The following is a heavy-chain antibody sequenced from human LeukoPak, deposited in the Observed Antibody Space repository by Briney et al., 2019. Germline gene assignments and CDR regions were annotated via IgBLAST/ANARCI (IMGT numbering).Heavy chain of an antibody. CDR1: AGSINTYF. J-gene: IGHJ4*02. CDR3: ARGTELTRTSGHYSFDY. D-gene: IGHD1-7*01. CDR2: ISGSGTA. Sequence: SETLSLTCTVSAGSINTYFWTWVRQPAGMGLEWIGRISGSGTAFYNPSLESRVTISLDTANYQLFLRMTSVSAADTAVYYCARGTELTRTSGHYSFDYWGQGTLVSVSS. V-gene: IGHV4-4*07.